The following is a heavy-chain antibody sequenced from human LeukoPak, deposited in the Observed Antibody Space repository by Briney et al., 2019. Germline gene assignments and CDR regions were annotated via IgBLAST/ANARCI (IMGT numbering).Heavy chain of an antibody. CDR1: GGTFSSYA. CDR3: AREGYDYVWGSTKSFDY. CDR2: IIPIFGTA. Sequence: SVKVSCKASGGTFSSYAISWVRQAPGQGLEWMGGIIPIFGTANYAQKFQGRVTITTDESTSTAYMELRSLRSEDTAVYYCAREGYDYVWGSTKSFDYWGQGTLVTVSS. D-gene: IGHD3-16*01. J-gene: IGHJ4*02. V-gene: IGHV1-69*05.